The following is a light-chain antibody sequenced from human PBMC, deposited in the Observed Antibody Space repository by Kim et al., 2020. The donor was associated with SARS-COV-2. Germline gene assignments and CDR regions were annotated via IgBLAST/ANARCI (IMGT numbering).Light chain of an antibody. V-gene: IGLV3-19*01. Sequence: VALGQTVKIKCQGDSLRSYYATWDQQKPGQAPIVFIYGKNNRPTGIPHRFSGSSSGNTASLTITGTQASDEADYYCNSRDSNDNVVFGGGTQLTVL. J-gene: IGLJ2*01. CDR1: SLRSYY. CDR2: GKN. CDR3: NSRDSNDNVV.